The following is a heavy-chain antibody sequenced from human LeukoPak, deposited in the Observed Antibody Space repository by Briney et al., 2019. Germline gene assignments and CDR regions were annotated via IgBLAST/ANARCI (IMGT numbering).Heavy chain of an antibody. D-gene: IGHD6-13*01. CDR3: ATAPIAAAGTWFDY. J-gene: IGHJ4*02. CDR2: FDPEDGET. Sequence: ASVKVSCKVSGYTLTELSMHWVRQAPGKGLEWMGGFDPEDGETIYAQKFQGRVTMTEDTSTDTAYMELSSLRSEDTAVYYCATAPIAAAGTWFDYWGQGTLVTVSS. V-gene: IGHV1-24*01. CDR1: GYTLTELS.